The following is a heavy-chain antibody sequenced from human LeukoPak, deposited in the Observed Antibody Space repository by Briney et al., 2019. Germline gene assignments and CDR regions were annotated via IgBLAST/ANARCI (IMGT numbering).Heavy chain of an antibody. J-gene: IGHJ3*02. CDR1: GGSISSGSYY. D-gene: IGHD3-22*01. Sequence: SQTLSLTCTVSGGSISSGSYYWSWIRQPAGKGLEWIGRIYTSGSTNYNPSLKSRVTISVVTSKNQFSLKLSSVTAADTAVYYWARVRYYYDRSGYGGSFDIWGQGTMVTVSS. CDR2: IYTSGST. V-gene: IGHV4-61*02. CDR3: ARVRYYYDRSGYGGSFDI.